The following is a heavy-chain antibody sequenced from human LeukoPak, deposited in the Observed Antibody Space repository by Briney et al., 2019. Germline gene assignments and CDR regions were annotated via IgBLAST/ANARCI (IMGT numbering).Heavy chain of an antibody. Sequence: PGGSLRLSCAASGFTFSSYSMNWVRQAPGKGLEWVSYISSSSSTIYYADSVKGRFTISRDNAKNSLYLQMNSLRDEDTAVYYCARDLPLIYCSGGSCYSGAFDIWGQGTMVTVSS. CDR2: ISSSSSTI. CDR3: ARDLPLIYCSGGSCYSGAFDI. CDR1: GFTFSSYS. D-gene: IGHD2-15*01. V-gene: IGHV3-48*02. J-gene: IGHJ3*02.